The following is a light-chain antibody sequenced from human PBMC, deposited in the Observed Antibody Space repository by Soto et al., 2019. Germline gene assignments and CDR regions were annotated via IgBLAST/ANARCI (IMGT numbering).Light chain of an antibody. V-gene: IGKV3-11*01. Sequence: EIVMTQSPATLSVSPGEIATLSFSASQRIIRNLVCYQQKPGQAPRLLMYDASKRATGIPARFSGSGSGTDFTLTISSLEPEDFAVYYCQQRDIWPWTFGQGTKVDIK. J-gene: IGKJ1*01. CDR3: QQRDIWPWT. CDR1: QRIIRN. CDR2: DAS.